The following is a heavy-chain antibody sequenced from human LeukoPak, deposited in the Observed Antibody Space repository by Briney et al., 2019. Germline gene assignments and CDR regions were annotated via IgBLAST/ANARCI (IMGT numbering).Heavy chain of an antibody. CDR1: GFTFSDHY. Sequence: GGSLRLSCAASGFTFSDHYMSWIRQAPGKGLEWLSYISSSGTTIYYADSVKGRFTISRDNAKNSLYLQMNSLRAEDTAVYYCAKEGGYSYGNQFDYWGQGTLVTVSS. CDR2: ISSSGTTI. CDR3: AKEGGYSYGNQFDY. D-gene: IGHD5-18*01. V-gene: IGHV3-11*01. J-gene: IGHJ4*02.